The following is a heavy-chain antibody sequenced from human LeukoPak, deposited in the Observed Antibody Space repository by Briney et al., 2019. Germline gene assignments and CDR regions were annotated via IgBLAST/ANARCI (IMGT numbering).Heavy chain of an antibody. CDR2: INPNSGGT. V-gene: IGHV1-2*02. CDR1: GYTFTGYY. Sequence: GASVKVSCKGSGYTFTGYYMHWVRQAPGQGLEWMGWINPNSGGTNYAQKFQGRVTMTRDTSISTAYMELSRLRSDDTAVYYCARGAATYYYDSSDYWGQGTLVTVSS. CDR3: ARGAATYYYDSSDY. J-gene: IGHJ4*02. D-gene: IGHD3-22*01.